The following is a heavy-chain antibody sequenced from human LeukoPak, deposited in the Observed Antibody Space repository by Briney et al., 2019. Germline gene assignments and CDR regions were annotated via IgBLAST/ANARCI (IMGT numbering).Heavy chain of an antibody. D-gene: IGHD5-12*01. CDR3: ARAQVDSDAFDI. V-gene: IGHV1-69*02. Sequence: AAVKVSCKASGGSFSSYTINWVRQAPGQGLEWMGRIIPILNITNYAQKFQGRVTITADKSTGTAYMDLNSLRSEDTALYYCARAQVDSDAFDIWGQGTMVTVSS. J-gene: IGHJ3*02. CDR2: IIPILNIT. CDR1: GGSFSSYT.